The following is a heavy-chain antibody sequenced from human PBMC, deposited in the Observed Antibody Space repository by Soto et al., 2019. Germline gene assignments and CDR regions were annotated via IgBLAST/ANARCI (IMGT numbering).Heavy chain of an antibody. Sequence: GGPLGLSYAAPGTILSISVMSWVLFGTGKGREWVANIKQDGSEKYYVDSVKGRFTISRDNAKNSLYLQMNSRRAEDKAVYYCASDSSLFDDWGQGT. CDR3: ASDSSLFDD. CDR2: IKQDGSEK. V-gene: IGHV3-7*01. J-gene: IGHJ4*02. CDR1: GTILSISV.